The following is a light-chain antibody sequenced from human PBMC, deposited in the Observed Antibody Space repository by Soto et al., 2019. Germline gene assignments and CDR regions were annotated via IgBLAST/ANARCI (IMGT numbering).Light chain of an antibody. CDR3: QQYGNSPRT. V-gene: IGKV3D-15*01. J-gene: IGKJ1*01. CDR2: DAS. CDR1: HSVSSN. Sequence: EIVITQSPATLSVSPGERATLSCRARHSVSSNLAWYQQKPGQAPRLLIYDASNRATGIPARFSGSGSGTDFTLTISRLEPEDFAVYYCQQYGNSPRTFGQGTKVDIK.